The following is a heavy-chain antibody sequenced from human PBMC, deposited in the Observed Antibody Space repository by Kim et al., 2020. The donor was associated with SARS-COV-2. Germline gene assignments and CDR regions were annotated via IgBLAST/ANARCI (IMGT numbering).Heavy chain of an antibody. V-gene: IGHV3-33*01. J-gene: IGHJ4*02. CDR3: ARGGGYYYDSSGYYSISYCAY. Sequence: GGSLRLSCAASGFTFSSYGMHWVRQAPGKGLEWMAVISYDGSSKYYADSVKGRFTISRDNSKNTLYLQMGSLRAEDTAVYFCARGGGYYYDSSGYYSISYCAYGGQGALVTVPP. D-gene: IGHD3-22*01. CDR2: ISYDGSSK. CDR1: GFTFSSYG.